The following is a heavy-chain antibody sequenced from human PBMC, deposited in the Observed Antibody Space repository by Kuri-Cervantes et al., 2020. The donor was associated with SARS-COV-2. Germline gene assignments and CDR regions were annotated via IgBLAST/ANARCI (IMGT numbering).Heavy chain of an antibody. CDR1: GGSISSYY. V-gene: IGHV4-59*01. Sequence: SETLSLTCTVSGGSISSYYWSWIRQPPGKGLEWIGYIYYSGSTNYNPSLKSRVTISVDTSKNQFSLKLSSVTAADTAVYYCARARRDTIFGVVIMEEFDYWGQGTLVTVSS. J-gene: IGHJ4*02. CDR2: IYYSGST. CDR3: ARARRDTIFGVVIMEEFDY. D-gene: IGHD3-3*01.